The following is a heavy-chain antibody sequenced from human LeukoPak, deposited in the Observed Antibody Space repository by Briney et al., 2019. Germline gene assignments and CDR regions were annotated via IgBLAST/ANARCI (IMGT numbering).Heavy chain of an antibody. CDR2: IIPIFGTA. D-gene: IGHD6-13*01. V-gene: IGHV1-69*06. Sequence: SVKVSCKSSGGTFSSYAISWVRQAPGQGLEWMGGIIPIFGTANYAQKFQGRVTITADKSTSTAYMELSSLRSEDTAVYYCARGRPIAEAGTRYNWFDPWGQGTLVTVSS. CDR1: GGTFSSYA. J-gene: IGHJ5*02. CDR3: ARGRPIAEAGTRYNWFDP.